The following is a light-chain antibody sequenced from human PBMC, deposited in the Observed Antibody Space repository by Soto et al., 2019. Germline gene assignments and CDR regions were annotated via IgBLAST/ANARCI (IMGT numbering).Light chain of an antibody. Sequence: DIVMTQSKDSLAVSLGERATINCKSSQSVLYSSNNKNYLAWYQQKPGQPPKALIYWASTRESGVPDRFSGSGSGTDFTLTISSLQAEDVAVYYCQQYYTTPWTFGQGTKVDIK. CDR2: WAS. CDR3: QQYYTTPWT. V-gene: IGKV4-1*01. J-gene: IGKJ1*01. CDR1: QSVLYSSNNKNY.